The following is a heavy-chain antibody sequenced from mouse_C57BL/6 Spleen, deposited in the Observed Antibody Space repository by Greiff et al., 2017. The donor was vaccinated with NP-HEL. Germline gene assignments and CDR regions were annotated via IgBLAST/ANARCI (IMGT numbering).Heavy chain of an antibody. CDR2: INPSNGGT. CDR1: GYTFTSYW. V-gene: IGHV1-53*01. J-gene: IGHJ2*01. CDR3: ARNRLYYYGSSYGFDY. Sequence: QVQLKESGTELVKPGASVKLSCKASGYTFTSYWMHWVKQRPGQGLEWIGNINPSNGGTNYNEKFKSKATLTVDKSSSTAYMQLSSLTSEDSAVYYCARNRLYYYGSSYGFDYWGQGTTLTVSS. D-gene: IGHD1-1*01.